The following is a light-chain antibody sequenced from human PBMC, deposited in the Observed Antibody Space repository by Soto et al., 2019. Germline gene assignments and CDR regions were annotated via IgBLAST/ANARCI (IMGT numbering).Light chain of an antibody. V-gene: IGKV1-5*03. CDR2: KAS. CDR3: QQYNSYPLT. J-gene: IGKJ1*01. CDR1: QSISSW. Sequence: DIQMTQSPSTLSASVGDRVTITCRASQSISSWLAWYQQKPGKAPKLLIYKASSLESGVPSTFSGSGSGTEFTLTISSLQPDDSATYYRQQYNSYPLTFGQGTKVEI.